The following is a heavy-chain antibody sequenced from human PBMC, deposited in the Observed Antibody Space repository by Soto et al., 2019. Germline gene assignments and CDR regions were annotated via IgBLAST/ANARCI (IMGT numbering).Heavy chain of an antibody. CDR2: IHYSGST. Sequence: SVTLSLPCTVSDGTISDGGYRWSSIRQPPGTGLEWIGHIHYSGSTNYSPSLKSRVTISVDTSKNQFSLELSSVTAADTAVYYCARDLRNYYGSIGYYSPRDLHYVYSVMDVWGQGTTDTVTS. V-gene: IGHV4-61*08. J-gene: IGHJ6*02. D-gene: IGHD3-22*01. CDR3: ARDLRNYYGSIGYYSPRDLHYVYSVMDV. CDR1: DGTISDGGYR.